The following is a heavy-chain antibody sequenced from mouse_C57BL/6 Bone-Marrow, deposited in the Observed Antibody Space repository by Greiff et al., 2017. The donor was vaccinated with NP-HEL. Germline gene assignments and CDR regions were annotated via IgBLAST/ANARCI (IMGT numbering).Heavy chain of an antibody. CDR1: GFPITSGYY. J-gene: IGHJ4*01. Sequence: QVQLKESGPGLVKPSQSLFLTCSITGFPITSGYYWIWIRQSPGKPLEWMGYITHSGEPFYNPSLQSPISITSETSKNQFFLHSISVTSEDTAMYYCSGDSSGYAMDYWGQGTSVTVSS. V-gene: IGHV12-3*01. D-gene: IGHD3-2*02. CDR3: SGDSSGYAMDY. CDR2: ITHSGEP.